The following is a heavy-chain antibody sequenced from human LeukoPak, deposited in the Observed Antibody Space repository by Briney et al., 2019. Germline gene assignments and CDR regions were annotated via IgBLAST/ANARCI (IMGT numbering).Heavy chain of an antibody. CDR1: GFILSGYW. CDR3: ARDYFMDV. CDR2: TKEDDSEK. V-gene: IGHV3-7*05. Sequence: GGSLTLSCAASGFILSGYWMTWVRQAPGKGLEWVANTKEDDSEKYYGDSVTGRFTISRDSVGNSLYLQMNSLGVEDTAVYYCARDYFMDVWGQGTTVTVSS. D-gene: IGHD2/OR15-2a*01. J-gene: IGHJ6*02.